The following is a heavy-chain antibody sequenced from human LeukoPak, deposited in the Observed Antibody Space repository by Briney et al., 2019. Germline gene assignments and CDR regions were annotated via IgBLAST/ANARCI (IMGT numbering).Heavy chain of an antibody. CDR2: IYSGGST. CDR3: ASGYLPRIAVAIDY. V-gene: IGHV3-66*01. D-gene: IGHD6-19*01. Sequence: GGSLRLSCAASGFTVSSNYMSWVRQAPGKGLEWVSVIYSGGSTYYADSVKGRFTISRDNSKNTLYLQMNSLRAGDTAVYYCASGYLPRIAVAIDYWGQGTLVTVSS. J-gene: IGHJ4*02. CDR1: GFTVSSNY.